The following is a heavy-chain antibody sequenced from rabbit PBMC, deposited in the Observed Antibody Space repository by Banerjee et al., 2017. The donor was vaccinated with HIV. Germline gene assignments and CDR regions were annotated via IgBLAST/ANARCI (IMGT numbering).Heavy chain of an antibody. CDR1: GFSFSNYYY. V-gene: IGHV1S40*01. J-gene: IGHJ4*01. CDR3: ARDLAGVIGWNFNL. CDR2: IYAGSSSST. D-gene: IGHD4-1*01. Sequence: LTLTCTASGFSFSNYYYMCWVRQAPGKGLEWIACIYAGSSSSTYYASWAKGRFTISKTSSTTVTLQMTSLTAADTASYFCARDLAGVIGWNFNLWGPGTLVTVS.